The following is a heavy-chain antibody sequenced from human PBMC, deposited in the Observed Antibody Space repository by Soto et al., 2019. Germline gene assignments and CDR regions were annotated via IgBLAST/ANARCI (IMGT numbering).Heavy chain of an antibody. CDR3: TRDPVPDSSGYFPFDY. CDR1: AFRFSTYS. CDR2: ISTTNSYI. D-gene: IGHD3-22*01. V-gene: IGHV3-21*01. Sequence: EVQLVESGGGLVKPGGSRGLSVAASAFRFSTYSRNWFRKPPGKGLEWVASISTTNSYIYYADSVRGRFTISRDNAKNSLFLQMNSLRAEDTAVYYCTRDPVPDSSGYFPFDYWGQGTLVTVSS. J-gene: IGHJ4*02.